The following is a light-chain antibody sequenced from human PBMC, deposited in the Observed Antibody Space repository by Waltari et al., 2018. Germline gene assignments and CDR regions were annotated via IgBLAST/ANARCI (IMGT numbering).Light chain of an antibody. Sequence: QSVLTQPPSVSAAPGQTVTISCSGSSSTIGTKHVSWYHQLPGPAPKLPIYDNKKRPSGIPDRFSGSKSGTSATLGITGLQTGDEADYYCGTWDSSLSAVVFGGGTKLTVL. J-gene: IGLJ2*01. CDR2: DNK. V-gene: IGLV1-51*01. CDR1: SSTIGTKH. CDR3: GTWDSSLSAVV.